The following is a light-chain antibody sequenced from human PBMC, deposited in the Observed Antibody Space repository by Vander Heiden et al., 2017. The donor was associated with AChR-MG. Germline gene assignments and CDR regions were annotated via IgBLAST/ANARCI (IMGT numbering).Light chain of an antibody. J-gene: IGKJ1*01. CDR2: AAS. V-gene: IGKV1-9*01. Sequence: DIQLTQSPSFLSASVGDRVTITCRASQGISSYLAWYQQKPGKAPKLLIYAASTLQSGVPSRFSGSGSGTEFTLTSSSLQPEDFATYYCQQLNSYRWTFGQGTKVEIK. CDR1: QGISSY. CDR3: QQLNSYRWT.